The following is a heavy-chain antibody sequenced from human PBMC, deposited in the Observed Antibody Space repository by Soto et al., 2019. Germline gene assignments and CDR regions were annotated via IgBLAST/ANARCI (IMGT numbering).Heavy chain of an antibody. CDR2: VFYTGFT. D-gene: IGHD1-20*01. Sequence: SETLSLTCAVSGGSISGSYYYWGWLRQSPGRGPERIGSVFYTGFTSYNPSLESRVSVSVDTSKNQFSPKVSAMTAADTAVYYCASSQKGYNWNYFDHWGQGALVTVSS. V-gene: IGHV4-39*01. CDR1: GGSISGSYYY. J-gene: IGHJ4*02. CDR3: ASSQKGYNWNYFDH.